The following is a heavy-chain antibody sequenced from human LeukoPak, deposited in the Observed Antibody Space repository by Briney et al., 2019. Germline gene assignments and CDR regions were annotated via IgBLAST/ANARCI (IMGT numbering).Heavy chain of an antibody. D-gene: IGHD1-26*01. CDR1: GGSISSGGYY. CDR3: ARESPIVGALNDY. Sequence: SETLSLTCTVSGGSISSGGYYWSWIRQPPGKGLEWIGYIYHSGSTYYNPSLKSRVTISVDRSKNQFSPKLSSVTAADTAVYYCARESPIVGALNDYWGQGTLVTVSS. V-gene: IGHV4-30-2*01. J-gene: IGHJ4*02. CDR2: IYHSGST.